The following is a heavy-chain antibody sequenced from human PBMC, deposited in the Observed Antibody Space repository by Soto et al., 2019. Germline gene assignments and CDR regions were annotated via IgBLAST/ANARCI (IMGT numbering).Heavy chain of an antibody. CDR3: VKGWTLGVWGNYRYNPRGEYFQH. D-gene: IGHD3-16*02. J-gene: IGHJ1*01. Sequence: PXGSLRLSCSASGFTFSSYAMHWVRQAPGKGLEYVSAISSNGGSTYYADSVKGRFTISRDNSKNTLYLQMSSLRAEDTAVYYCVKGWTLGVWGNYRYNPRGEYFQHWGQGTLVTVSS. CDR2: ISSNGGST. V-gene: IGHV3-64D*06. CDR1: GFTFSSYA.